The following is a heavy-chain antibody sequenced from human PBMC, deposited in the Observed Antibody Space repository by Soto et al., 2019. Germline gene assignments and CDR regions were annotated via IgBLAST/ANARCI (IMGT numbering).Heavy chain of an antibody. V-gene: IGHV1-24*01. CDR2: FDPEDGET. D-gene: IGHD3-22*01. CDR1: GYTLTELS. Sequence: ASVKVSCKVSGYTLTELSMHWVRQAPGKGLEWTGGFDPEDGETIYAQKFQGRVTMTEDTSTDTAYMELSSLRSEDTAVYYCATCGYYYDSSGYSPTRLDAFDIWGQGTMVTVSS. CDR3: ATCGYYYDSSGYSPTRLDAFDI. J-gene: IGHJ3*02.